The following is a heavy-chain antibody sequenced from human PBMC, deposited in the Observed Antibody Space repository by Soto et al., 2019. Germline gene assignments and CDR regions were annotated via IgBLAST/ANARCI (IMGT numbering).Heavy chain of an antibody. CDR1: GFSLSTGGVG. CDR3: AHSRCGGDCLQFYSSHYYYGMDV. Sequence: QITLKESGPTLVKPTQTLTLTCTFSGFSLSTGGVGVGWIRQPPGEALEWLALIYWDNDKRYSPSLKSRLTITKDASKNQVVLTMTNMDPVDTATYYCAHSRCGGDCLQFYSSHYYYGMDVWGQVTTGTVSS. V-gene: IGHV2-5*02. CDR2: IYWDNDK. D-gene: IGHD2-21*02. J-gene: IGHJ6*02.